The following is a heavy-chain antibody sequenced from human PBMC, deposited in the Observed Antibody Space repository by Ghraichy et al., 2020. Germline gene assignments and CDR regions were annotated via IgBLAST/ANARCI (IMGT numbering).Heavy chain of an antibody. CDR1: GGSFSGHY. CDR3: ARRDYYSAGGGY. V-gene: IGHV4-34*01. CDR2: INHSGST. Sequence: SETLSLTCAVYGGSFSGHYWSWIRQPPGKGLEWIGEINHSGSTNYNPSLKSRVTMSVDTSKNQFSLKLSSVTAADTAVYYCARRDYYSAGGGYWGQGTLVTVSS. J-gene: IGHJ4*02. D-gene: IGHD3-10*01.